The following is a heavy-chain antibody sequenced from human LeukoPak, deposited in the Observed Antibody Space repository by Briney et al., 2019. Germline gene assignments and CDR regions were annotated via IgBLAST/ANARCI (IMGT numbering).Heavy chain of an antibody. CDR1: GGSISSGGYY. J-gene: IGHJ4*02. D-gene: IGHD5-18*01. CDR3: ARGAEDTAWGYFDY. Sequence: PSQTLSLTCTVSGGSISSGGYYWSWIRQHPGKGLEWIGYIYYSGSTYYNPSLKSRVTISVDTSKNQFSLKLSSVTAADTAVYYCARGAEDTAWGYFDYRGQGTLVTVSS. V-gene: IGHV4-31*03. CDR2: IYYSGST.